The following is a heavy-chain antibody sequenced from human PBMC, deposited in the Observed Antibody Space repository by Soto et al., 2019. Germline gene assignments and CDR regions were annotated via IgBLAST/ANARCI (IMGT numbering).Heavy chain of an antibody. CDR2: ISTYNGNR. CDR3: ARNGGYGLDV. V-gene: IGHV1-18*01. J-gene: IGHJ6*02. CDR1: GYTFSIYG. Sequence: QVQLVQSGSEVKKPGASVKVSCKASGYTFSIYGINWLRQAPGQELEWMGWISTYNGNRDYAQNLQGRVTMITDTSTGTAYMELMSLRSDDTAVYYCARNGGYGLDVCGQGTTVTVSS. D-gene: IGHD3-10*01.